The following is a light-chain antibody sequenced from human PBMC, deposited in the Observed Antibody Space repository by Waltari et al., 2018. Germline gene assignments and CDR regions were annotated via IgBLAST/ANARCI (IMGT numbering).Light chain of an antibody. J-gene: IGLJ3*02. Sequence: QSALTQPASVSGSPGQSITISCTGTSSDVGGFDYVSWYQQLPGEAPRLMIYDVTQRPSGVFNRFACSKSGNTAALAMSGLQAEDEGDYYCISYTSSSTYVFGGGTRLTVL. CDR2: DVT. V-gene: IGLV2-14*03. CDR3: ISYTSSSTYV. CDR1: SSDVGGFDY.